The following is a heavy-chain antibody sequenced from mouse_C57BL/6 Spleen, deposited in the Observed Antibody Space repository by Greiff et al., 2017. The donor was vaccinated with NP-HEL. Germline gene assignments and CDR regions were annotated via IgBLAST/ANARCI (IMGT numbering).Heavy chain of an antibody. D-gene: IGHD1-1*01. V-gene: IGHV1-54*01. CDR2: INPGSGGT. Sequence: VQLQQSGAELVRPGTSVKVSCKASGYAFTNYLIEWVKQRPGQGLEWIGVINPGSGGTNYNEKFKGKATLTADKSSSTAYMQLSSLTSEDSAVYFCARGMIYYGSSHWYFDVWGTGTTVTVSS. CDR3: ARGMIYYGSSHWYFDV. CDR1: GYAFTNYL. J-gene: IGHJ1*03.